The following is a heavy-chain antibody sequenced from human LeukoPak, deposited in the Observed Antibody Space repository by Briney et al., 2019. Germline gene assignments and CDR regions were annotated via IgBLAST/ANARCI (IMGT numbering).Heavy chain of an antibody. CDR2: IRYDGSNK. D-gene: IGHD3-22*01. J-gene: IGHJ3*02. V-gene: IGHV3-30*02. Sequence: PGGSLRLSCAASGFTFSSYGMHWVRQAPGKGLEWVAFIRYDGSNKYYADSVKGRFTISRDNSKNTLYLQMNSLRAEDTAVYYCAKDRNYYDSSGYLWDAFDIWGQGTMVTVSS. CDR3: AKDRNYYDSSGYLWDAFDI. CDR1: GFTFSSYG.